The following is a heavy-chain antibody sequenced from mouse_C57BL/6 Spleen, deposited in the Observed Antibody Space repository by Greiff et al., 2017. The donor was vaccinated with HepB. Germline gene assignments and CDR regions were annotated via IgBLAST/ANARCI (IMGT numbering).Heavy chain of an antibody. CDR3: ARGGTYWYFDV. J-gene: IGHJ1*03. D-gene: IGHD3-3*01. V-gene: IGHV1-59*01. CDR1: GYTFTSYW. CDR2: IDPSDSYT. Sequence: QVQLKQPGAELVRPGTSVKLSCKASGYTFTSYWMHWVKQRPGQGLEWIGVIDPSDSYTNYNQKFKGKATLTVDTSSSTAYMQLSSLTSEDSAVYYCARGGTYWYFDVWGTGTTVTVSS.